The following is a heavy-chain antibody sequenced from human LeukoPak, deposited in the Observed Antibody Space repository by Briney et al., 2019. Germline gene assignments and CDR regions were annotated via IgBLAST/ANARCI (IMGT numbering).Heavy chain of an antibody. CDR1: GGSFSGYY. D-gene: IGHD4-23*01. V-gene: IGHV4-34*01. J-gene: IGHJ4*02. CDR3: ARDDYGGVLDY. CDR2: INHSGST. Sequence: SETLSLTCAVYGGSFSGYYWSWIRQPPGKGLEWIGEINHSGSTNYNPSLKSRVTISVDTSKNQFSLKLSSVTAADTAVYYCARDDYGGVLDYWGQGTLVIVSS.